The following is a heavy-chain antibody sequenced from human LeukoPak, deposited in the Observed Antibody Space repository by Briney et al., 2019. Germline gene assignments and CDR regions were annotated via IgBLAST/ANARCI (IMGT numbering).Heavy chain of an antibody. CDR2: IDWDDDK. J-gene: IGHJ6*02. Sequence: SGPTLVKPTQTLTLTCTFSGFSLSTRGMCVSWIRQPPGKALEWLARIDWDDDKYYSTSLKTRLTISKDTSKNQVVLTMTNMDPVDTATYYCARSVVAPRDYYYYGMDVWGQGTTVTVSS. V-gene: IGHV2-70*11. D-gene: IGHD2-15*01. CDR1: GFSLSTRGMC. CDR3: ARSVVAPRDYYYYGMDV.